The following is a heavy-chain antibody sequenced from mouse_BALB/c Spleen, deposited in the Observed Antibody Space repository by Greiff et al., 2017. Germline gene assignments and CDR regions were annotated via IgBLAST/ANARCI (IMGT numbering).Heavy chain of an antibody. V-gene: IGHV5-12-2*01. CDR3: AGARATLAWFAY. CDR2: ISNGGGST. J-gene: IGHJ3*01. CDR1: GFTFSSYT. Sequence: EVQRVESGGGLVQPGGSLKLSCAASGFTFSSYTMSWVRQTPEKRLEWVAYISNGGGSTYYPDTVKGRFTISRDNAKNTLYLEMSSLKSEDTAMYYCAGARATLAWFAYWGQGTLVTVSA. D-gene: IGHD3-1*01.